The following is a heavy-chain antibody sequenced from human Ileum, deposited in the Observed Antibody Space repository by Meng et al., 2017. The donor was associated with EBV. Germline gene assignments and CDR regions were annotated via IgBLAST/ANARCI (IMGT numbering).Heavy chain of an antibody. V-gene: IGHV4-34*01. CDR2: IDQSGYT. CDR3: ARYGRCNGNSFYCFDP. D-gene: IGHD4-23*01. Sequence: QVRLHQWGTGLFKPSETLSLTCAVYGGSFNDYYWTWLRQPPGKGLEWIGEIDQSGYTKFNPSLSSRATISRDTSNNQFSLRLNSVTAADTALYYCARYGRCNGNSFYCFDPWGQGTLVTVSS. CDR1: GGSFNDYY. J-gene: IGHJ5*02.